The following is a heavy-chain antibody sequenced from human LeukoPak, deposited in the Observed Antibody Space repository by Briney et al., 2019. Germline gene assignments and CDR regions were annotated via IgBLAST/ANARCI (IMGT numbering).Heavy chain of an antibody. CDR2: IIPIFGTA. CDR1: GGTFSSYA. J-gene: IGHJ6*02. Sequence: ASVKVSCKASGGTFSSYAISWVRQAPGQGLEWMGGIIPIFGTANYAQKFQGRVTITADESTSTAYMELSSLRSEDTAVYYCASCIVEVHSEYYYYGMDVWGQGTTVTVSS. D-gene: IGHD2-15*01. V-gene: IGHV1-69*13. CDR3: ASCIVEVHSEYYYYGMDV.